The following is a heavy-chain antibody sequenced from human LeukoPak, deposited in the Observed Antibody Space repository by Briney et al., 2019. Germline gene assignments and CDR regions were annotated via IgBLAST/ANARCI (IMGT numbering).Heavy chain of an antibody. Sequence: ASVKVSFKASGYTFTSNYIHWVRQAPGQGLEWMGMIYPRDGSTSYAQKFQGRVTVTRDTSTSTVHMELSGLGSEDTAVYYCARDQEGFDYWGQGTLVTVSS. CDR2: IYPRDGST. CDR1: GYTFTSNY. V-gene: IGHV1-46*01. J-gene: IGHJ4*02. CDR3: ARDQEGFDY.